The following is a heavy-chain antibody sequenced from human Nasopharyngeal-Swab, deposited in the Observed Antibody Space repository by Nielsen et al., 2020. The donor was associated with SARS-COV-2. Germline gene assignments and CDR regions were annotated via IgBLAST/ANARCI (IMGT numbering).Heavy chain of an antibody. CDR2: ISASGGST. J-gene: IGHJ3*02. Sequence: GESLKISCIASGFTFNIYAMAWVRRTPGRGLQWVSGISASGGSTYYTDSVKGRFAVSRDNSRNTLYLQMHSLRVEDTALYYCAKDDVVRGDAFDIWGQGTMDTVSS. V-gene: IGHV3-23*01. D-gene: IGHD3-10*01. CDR1: GFTFNIYA. CDR3: AKDDVVRGDAFDI.